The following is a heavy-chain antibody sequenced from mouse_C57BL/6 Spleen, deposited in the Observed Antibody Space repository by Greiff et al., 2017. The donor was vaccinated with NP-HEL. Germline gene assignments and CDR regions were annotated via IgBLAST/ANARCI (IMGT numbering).Heavy chain of an antibody. CDR2: ISYDGSN. D-gene: IGHD2-12*01. V-gene: IGHV3-6*01. CDR3: ARETGYYSYFDY. J-gene: IGHJ2*01. Sequence: ESGPGLVKPSQSLSLTCSVTGYSITSGYYWNWIRQFPGNKLEWMGYISYDGSNNYNPSLKNRISITRDTSKNQFFLKLNSVTTEDTATYYCARETGYYSYFDYWGQGTTLTVSS. CDR1: GYSITSGYY.